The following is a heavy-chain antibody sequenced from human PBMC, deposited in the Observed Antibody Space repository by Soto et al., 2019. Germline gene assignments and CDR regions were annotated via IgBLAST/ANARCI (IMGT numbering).Heavy chain of an antibody. CDR2: FDPEDGET. D-gene: IGHD1-26*01. V-gene: IGHV1-24*01. CDR3: ATGGVEGYYYYYGMDV. Sequence: ASVKVSCKVSGYTLTELSMHWVRQAPGKGLEWTGGFDPEDGETIYAQKFQGRVTMTEDTSTDTAYMELSSLRSEDTGVYYCATGGVEGYYYYYGMDVWGQGTTVTVSS. J-gene: IGHJ6*02. CDR1: GYTLTELS.